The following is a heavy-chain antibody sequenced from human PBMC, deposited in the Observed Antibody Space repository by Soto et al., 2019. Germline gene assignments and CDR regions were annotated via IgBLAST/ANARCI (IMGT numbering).Heavy chain of an antibody. V-gene: IGHV3-33*01. J-gene: IGHJ4*02. CDR2: IRNDGSNK. D-gene: IGHD3-10*01. CDR1: GFTFSSYG. Sequence: GGSLRLSCAASGFTFSSYGMHWVRQAPGKGLEWVAVIRNDGSNKYYADSVKGRFTITSDNSKNMLYLQMDSLRAEDTAVYFCARDYYYYGDYFDYWGQGTLVTVSS. CDR3: ARDYYYYGDYFDY.